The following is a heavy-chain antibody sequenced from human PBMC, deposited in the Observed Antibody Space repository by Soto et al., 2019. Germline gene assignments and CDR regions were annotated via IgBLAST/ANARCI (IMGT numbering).Heavy chain of an antibody. D-gene: IGHD3-22*01. V-gene: IGHV1-69*01. CDR2: IIPIFGTA. CDR3: ARDGYDSSGQDPAYYFDY. J-gene: IGHJ4*02. CDR1: GGTFSSYA. Sequence: QVQLVQSGAEVKKPGSSVKVSCKASGGTFSSYAISWVRQAPGQGLEWMGGIIPIFGTANYAQKFQGRVTITADESTSTGYMELSSLISEDTSVYYGARDGYDSSGQDPAYYFDYWGQGTLVTVSS.